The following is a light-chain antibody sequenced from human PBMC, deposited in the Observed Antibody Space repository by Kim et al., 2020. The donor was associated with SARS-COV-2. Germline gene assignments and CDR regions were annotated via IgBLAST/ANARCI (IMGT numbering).Light chain of an antibody. CDR3: QQYFAAPIT. Sequence: IVLTQSPGTLSLSPGETATLSCRASQIVGRNYLAWFQQKRGQALSLLIYGGSRRATGIPDRFSGSGSGSDFTLTISGLEPEDFALYYCQQYFAAPITFGQGTRLEIK. CDR1: QIVGRNY. CDR2: GGS. V-gene: IGKV3-20*01. J-gene: IGKJ5*01.